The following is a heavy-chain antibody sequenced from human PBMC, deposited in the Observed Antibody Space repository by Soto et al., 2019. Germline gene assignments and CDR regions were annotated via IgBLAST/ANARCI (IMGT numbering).Heavy chain of an antibody. D-gene: IGHD1-26*01. CDR3: AKWGGAGSVY. V-gene: IGHV3-7*01. CDR1: GFTFNSYY. Sequence: EVQLVESGGGLVQPGGSLRLSCAASGFTFNSYYMSWVRQAQGKGLEWVANVNEDGSERYYVDSVKGRFTVSRDNAKNSLYLQMNSLRAEDTAVYYCAKWGGAGSVYWGQGTLVTVSS. J-gene: IGHJ4*02. CDR2: VNEDGSER.